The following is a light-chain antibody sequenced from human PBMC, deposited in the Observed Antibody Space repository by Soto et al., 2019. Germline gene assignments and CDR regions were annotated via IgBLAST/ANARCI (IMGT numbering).Light chain of an antibody. CDR3: QQYHFFWT. CDR1: RSISTW. CDR2: HAS. V-gene: IGKV1-5*01. Sequence: IQMTQSPSTLSASVGDRVTVTCRASRSISTWLAWYQQKPGNAPKLLLHHASILESGVPSRFSGSGSGTEFTLTISSLQPDDFATYYCQQYHFFWTFGQGTKVDIK. J-gene: IGKJ1*01.